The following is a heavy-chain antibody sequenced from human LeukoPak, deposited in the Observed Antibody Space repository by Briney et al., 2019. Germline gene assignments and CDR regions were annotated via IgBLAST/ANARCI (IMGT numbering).Heavy chain of an antibody. CDR3: ARWILSHDDYGMHV. J-gene: IGHJ6*02. D-gene: IGHD5-12*01. CDR1: GGSISNYY. V-gene: IGHV4-59*01. CDR2: IHHSGST. Sequence: PSETLSLTCTVSGGSISNYYWSWIRRPPGEGLEWIAYIHHSGSTNYNPSLQSRFSISADTSKNQFSLKLNSVTAADSAVYYCARWILSHDDYGMHVWGQGTTVIVSS.